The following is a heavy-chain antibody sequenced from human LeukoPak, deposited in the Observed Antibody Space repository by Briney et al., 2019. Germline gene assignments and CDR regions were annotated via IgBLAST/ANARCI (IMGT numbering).Heavy chain of an antibody. Sequence: ASVKVSCKASGYTXTGYYMHWVRQAPGQGLEWMGWINPNSGGTNYAQKFQGRVTMTRDTSISTAYMELSRLRSDDTAVYYCARDPVSSSGRWEFDYWGQGTLVTVSS. CDR2: INPNSGGT. D-gene: IGHD6-19*01. J-gene: IGHJ4*02. CDR3: ARDPVSSSGRWEFDY. V-gene: IGHV1-2*02. CDR1: GYTXTGYY.